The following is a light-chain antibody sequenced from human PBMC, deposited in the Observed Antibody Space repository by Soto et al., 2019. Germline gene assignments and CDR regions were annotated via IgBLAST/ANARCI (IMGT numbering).Light chain of an antibody. CDR2: AAS. Sequence: DIQMNQSPSSLSASVGDRVTITCRASRGIGNYLAWYQQKPGKVPSLLIYAASTLQSGVPPRFSGSASGTYFTLTISSLQPEDFATYYCQQASSFPLTFGQGTRLEI. CDR1: RGIGNY. J-gene: IGKJ5*01. V-gene: IGKV1-12*01. CDR3: QQASSFPLT.